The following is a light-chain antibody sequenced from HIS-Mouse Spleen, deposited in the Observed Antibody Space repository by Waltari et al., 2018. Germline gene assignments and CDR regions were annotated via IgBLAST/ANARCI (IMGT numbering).Light chain of an antibody. V-gene: IGLV2-14*01. CDR3: SSYTSSSTLV. Sequence: QSALTQPASVSGSPGQSITISCTGTSSDVGGYNYVSWYQQHPGKALKLMIYEVSNLPSGVSNRFSGSKSGNTASLTIAGLQAEDEADYYCSSYTSSSTLVFGGGTKLTVL. CDR2: EVS. J-gene: IGLJ2*01. CDR1: SSDVGGYNY.